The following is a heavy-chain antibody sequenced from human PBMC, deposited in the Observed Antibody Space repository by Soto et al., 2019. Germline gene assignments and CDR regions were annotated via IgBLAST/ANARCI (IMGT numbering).Heavy chain of an antibody. D-gene: IGHD6-13*01. CDR3: AHGIAAAGPGEDWFDP. CDR2: IYWDDDK. J-gene: IGHJ5*02. CDR1: GFSLITSGVV. V-gene: IGHV2-5*02. Sequence: GSGPTLVNPTQTLTLTCTFSGFSLITSGVVVGWIRQPPGKALEWLALIYWDDDKRYSPSLKSRLTITKDTSKNQVVLTMTNMDPVDTATYYCAHGIAAAGPGEDWFDPWGQGTLVTVSS.